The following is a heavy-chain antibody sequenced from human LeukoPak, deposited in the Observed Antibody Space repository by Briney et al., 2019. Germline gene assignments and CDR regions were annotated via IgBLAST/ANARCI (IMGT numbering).Heavy chain of an antibody. D-gene: IGHD6-6*01. CDR3: ARHDGAARPYYFDY. Sequence: SETLSLTCTVSGGSISSSSYYWGWIRQPPGKGLEWIGSIYYSGSTYYNPYLKSRVTISVDTSKNQFSLTLSSLTAADTAVYYCARHDGAARPYYFDYWGQGTLVTVSS. V-gene: IGHV4-39*01. J-gene: IGHJ4*02. CDR2: IYYSGST. CDR1: GGSISSSSYY.